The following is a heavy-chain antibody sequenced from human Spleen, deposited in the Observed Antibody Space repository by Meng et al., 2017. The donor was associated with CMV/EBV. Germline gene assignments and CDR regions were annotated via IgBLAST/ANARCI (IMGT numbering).Heavy chain of an antibody. CDR1: GFTGFTFNNYW. V-gene: IGHV3-74*01. CDR3: AKGGRRPNTIFGVVVGSMDV. D-gene: IGHD3-3*01. J-gene: IGHJ6*02. Sequence: GESLKISCVASGFTGFTFNNYWMHWVRQVPGKGLVWVSRINSVGSITNYADSVKGRFTISRDNSKNTLYLQMNSLRAEDTAVYYCAKGGRRPNTIFGVVVGSMDVWGQGTTVTVSS. CDR2: INSVGSIT.